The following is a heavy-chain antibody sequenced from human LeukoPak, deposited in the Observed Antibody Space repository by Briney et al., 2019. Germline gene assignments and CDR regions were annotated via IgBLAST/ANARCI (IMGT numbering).Heavy chain of an antibody. D-gene: IGHD1-26*01. CDR2: ISSSSSYI. CDR3: ARGLVGATGPYYFDY. J-gene: IGHJ4*02. V-gene: IGHV3-21*01. Sequence: GGSLRLSCAASGFTFSSYSMNWVRQAPGKGLEWVSSISSSSSYIYYADSVKGRFTISRDNAKNSLYLQMNSLRAEDTAVYYCARGLVGATGPYYFDYWGQGTLVTVSP. CDR1: GFTFSSYS.